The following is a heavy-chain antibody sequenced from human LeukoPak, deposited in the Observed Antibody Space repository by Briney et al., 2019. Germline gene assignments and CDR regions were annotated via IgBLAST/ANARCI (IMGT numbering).Heavy chain of an antibody. Sequence: TSETLSLTCTVSGGSISSYYWSWIRQPAGKGLEWIGRIYTSGGTNYNPSLKSRVTMSVDTSKNQFSLKLSSVTAADTAVYYCAREKYCSSTSCNWFDPWGQGTLVTVSS. J-gene: IGHJ5*02. CDR2: IYTSGGT. CDR3: AREKYCSSTSCNWFDP. V-gene: IGHV4-4*07. D-gene: IGHD2-2*01. CDR1: GGSISSYY.